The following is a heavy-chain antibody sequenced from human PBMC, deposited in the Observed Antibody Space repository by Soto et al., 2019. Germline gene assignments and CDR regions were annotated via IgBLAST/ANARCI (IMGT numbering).Heavy chain of an antibody. Sequence: EVQLLESGGGLVQPGGSLRLSCAASGFTFSDYAMSWVRQAPGKGLEWVSGISGSGSTTYYADSVKGRFTISRDNSKNKLYLQTNSLRGDDTALYYCAKDGAQMSYFDYWGQGTLVTVSS. CDR3: AKDGAQMSYFDY. D-gene: IGHD3-16*01. CDR1: GFTFSDYA. J-gene: IGHJ4*02. CDR2: ISGSGSTT. V-gene: IGHV3-23*01.